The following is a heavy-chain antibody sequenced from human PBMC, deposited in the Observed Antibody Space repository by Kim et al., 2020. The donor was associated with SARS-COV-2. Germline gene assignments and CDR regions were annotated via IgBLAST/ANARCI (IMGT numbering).Heavy chain of an antibody. Sequence: GGSLRLSCAASGFTFSSYAMHWVRQAPGKGLEWVAVISYDGSNKYYADSVKGRFTISRDNSKNTLYLQMNSLRAEDTAVYYCARARTPRGSYGMDVWGQGTTVTVSS. D-gene: IGHD3-16*01. CDR3: ARARTPRGSYGMDV. CDR1: GFTFSSYA. V-gene: IGHV3-30*04. CDR2: ISYDGSNK. J-gene: IGHJ6*02.